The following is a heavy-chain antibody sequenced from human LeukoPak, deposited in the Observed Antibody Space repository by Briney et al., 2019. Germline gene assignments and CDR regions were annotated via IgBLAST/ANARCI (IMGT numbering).Heavy chain of an antibody. Sequence: GASVKVSCKASGYTFTGYYMHWVRQAPGQGLEWMGRINPNSGGTNYAQKFQGRVTMTRDTSTSTVYMELSSLRSEDTAVYYCARGVGATTRSVSYFDYWGQGTLVTVSS. CDR3: ARGVGATTRSVSYFDY. D-gene: IGHD1-26*01. CDR1: GYTFTGYY. J-gene: IGHJ4*02. V-gene: IGHV1-2*06. CDR2: INPNSGGT.